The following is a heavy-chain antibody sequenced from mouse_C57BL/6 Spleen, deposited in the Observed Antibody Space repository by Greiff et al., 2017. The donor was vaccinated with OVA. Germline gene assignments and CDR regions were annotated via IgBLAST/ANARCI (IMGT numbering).Heavy chain of an antibody. Sequence: LVESGPELVKPGASVKISCKASGYAFSSSWMNWVKQRPGKGLEWIGRIYPGDGDTNYNGKFKGKATLTADKSSSTAYMQLSSLTSEDSAVYFCAPGGPLYYDYDGHYFDYWGQGTTLTVSS. CDR3: APGGPLYYDYDGHYFDY. CDR2: IYPGDGDT. J-gene: IGHJ2*01. CDR1: GYAFSSSW. V-gene: IGHV1-82*01. D-gene: IGHD2-4*01.